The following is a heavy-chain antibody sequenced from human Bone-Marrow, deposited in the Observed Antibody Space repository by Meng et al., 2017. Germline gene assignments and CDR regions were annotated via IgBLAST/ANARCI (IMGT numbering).Heavy chain of an antibody. V-gene: IGHV3-66*01. Sequence: GESLKISCADSGFTVSSYYMSWVRQAPGKGLEYVSVIYSGGTTYYADSVKGRFTISRDNAKNSLYLQMNSLRAEDTAVYYCARDRFRTTVVTLAPDYWGQGTLVTVSS. J-gene: IGHJ4*02. CDR2: IYSGGTT. D-gene: IGHD4-23*01. CDR3: ARDRFRTTVVTLAPDY. CDR1: GFTVSSYY.